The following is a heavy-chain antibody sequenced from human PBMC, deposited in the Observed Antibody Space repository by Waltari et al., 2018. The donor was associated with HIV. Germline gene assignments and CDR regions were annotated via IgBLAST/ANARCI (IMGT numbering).Heavy chain of an antibody. D-gene: IGHD6-13*01. CDR2: INPNSGAT. CDR3: ARESGYSSSWMYRWFDP. V-gene: IGHV1-2*06. Sequence: QVQLVQSGAEVKKPGASVKVSCKASGYTFNGDYMNWLRQAPGQGLEWMGRINPNSGATKYAQNFQGRVTMTSDTSISTAYMELNRLTSDDTAVYYCARESGYSSSWMYRWFDPWGQGTLVTVSS. J-gene: IGHJ5*02. CDR1: GYTFNGDY.